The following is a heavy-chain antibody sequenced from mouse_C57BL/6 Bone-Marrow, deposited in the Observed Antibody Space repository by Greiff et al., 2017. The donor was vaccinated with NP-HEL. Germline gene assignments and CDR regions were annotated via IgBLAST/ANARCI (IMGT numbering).Heavy chain of an antibody. D-gene: IGHD3-2*02. Sequence: EVKLMESGPGLVKPSQSLSLTCSVTGYSITSGYYWNWIRQFPGNKLEWMGYISYDGSNNYNPSLKNRISITRDTSKNQFFLKLNSVTTEDTATYYCARDQGRDYYAMDYWGQGTSVTVSS. J-gene: IGHJ4*01. CDR2: ISYDGSN. CDR1: GYSITSGYY. CDR3: ARDQGRDYYAMDY. V-gene: IGHV3-6*01.